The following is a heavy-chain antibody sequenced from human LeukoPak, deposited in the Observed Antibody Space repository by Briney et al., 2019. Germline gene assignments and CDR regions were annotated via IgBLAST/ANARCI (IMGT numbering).Heavy chain of an antibody. CDR1: GSSISTGAYY. J-gene: IGHJ4*02. CDR2: IFYTGKT. CDR3: ATISYNLNMNFHFDN. Sequence: SETLSLTCTVSGSSISTGAYYWSWVRQHPGKGLEWIGYIFYTGKTYYNPSLKSRVTLSVDTSENKFSVNLRSQTAADTAVYYCATISYNLNMNFHFDNWDQGTLVTVSS. V-gene: IGHV4-31*03. D-gene: IGHD1-20*01.